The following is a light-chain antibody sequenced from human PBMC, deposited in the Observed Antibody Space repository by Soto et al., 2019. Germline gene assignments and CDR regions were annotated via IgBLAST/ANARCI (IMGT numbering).Light chain of an antibody. CDR3: HQRQYWPPIT. Sequence: VVLTQSPATLSLSPGQRDTLSCRTRLSVIVYLDWYQQKPGQAPRLLISDASNRATGIPARFSGSGSGTNFTLTIGSLEPADFSVYYCHQRQYWPPITCGQGPRLEIK. CDR2: DAS. V-gene: IGKV3-11*01. J-gene: IGKJ5*01. CDR1: LSVIVY.